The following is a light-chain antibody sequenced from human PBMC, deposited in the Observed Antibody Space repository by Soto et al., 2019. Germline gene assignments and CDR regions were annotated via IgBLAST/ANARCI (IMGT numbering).Light chain of an antibody. Sequence: EIVLTQSPGTLSLSPGERATLSCRASQSITTSFLAWYQQKPGQAPRLLIYPASTRVTGIPDRFSGSGSGTDFTLPIIRLEPEDFAGYHCQQYGGSSPSYTFGQGTNVEIK. CDR3: QQYGGSSPSYT. CDR2: PAS. V-gene: IGKV3-20*01. J-gene: IGKJ2*01. CDR1: QSITTSF.